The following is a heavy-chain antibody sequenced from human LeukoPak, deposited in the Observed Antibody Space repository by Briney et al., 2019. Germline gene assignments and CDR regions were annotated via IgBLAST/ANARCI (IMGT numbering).Heavy chain of an antibody. CDR2: IIPIFGTA. D-gene: IGHD5-12*01. V-gene: IGHV1-69*13. CDR1: GGTFSSYA. Sequence: GASVKVSCKASGGTFSSYAISWVRQAPGQGLEWMGGIIPIFGTANYAQKFQGRVTITADESTSTAYMELSSLRSEDTAVYYCATRTGSGYDWDVDYWGQGTLVTVSS. J-gene: IGHJ4*02. CDR3: ATRTGSGYDWDVDY.